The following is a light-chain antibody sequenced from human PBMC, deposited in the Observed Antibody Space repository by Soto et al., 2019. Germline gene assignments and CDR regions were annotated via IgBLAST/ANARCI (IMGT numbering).Light chain of an antibody. CDR3: QQYDSTPRT. Sequence: ELVMTQSPATLSVAPGERATLSCRASQSISTLLVWYQQKPGKAPKLLINGAFTRETGLPARFGGSGSGTEFTLTISSLQSEDFAVYYCQQYDSTPRTFGQGTKVDIK. J-gene: IGKJ1*01. V-gene: IGKV3-15*01. CDR1: QSISTL. CDR2: GAF.